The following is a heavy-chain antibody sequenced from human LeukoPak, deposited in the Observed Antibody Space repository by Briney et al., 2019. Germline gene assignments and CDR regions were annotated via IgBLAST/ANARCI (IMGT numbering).Heavy chain of an antibody. D-gene: IGHD1-26*01. CDR1: GGSISRYY. Sequence: PSETLSLTCTVSGGSISRYYWSWIRQPPGKGLEWIGYIYHSGSTYYNPSLKSRVTISVDRSKNQFSLKLSSVTAADTAVYYCARGGEVGATTGFDYWGQGTLVTASS. V-gene: IGHV4-59*12. CDR3: ARGGEVGATTGFDY. J-gene: IGHJ4*02. CDR2: IYHSGST.